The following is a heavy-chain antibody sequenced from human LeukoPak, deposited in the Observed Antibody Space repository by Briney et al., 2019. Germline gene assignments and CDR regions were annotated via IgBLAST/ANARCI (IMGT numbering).Heavy chain of an antibody. J-gene: IGHJ4*02. D-gene: IGHD1-26*01. Sequence: PGGSLRLSCAASGFTFSSDAMRWVRQAPGKGLEWVSAISSSGGSTYYADSVRGRFIISRDSPKNTLYLQMNSLRVEDTAVYYCAKGGAQVGGQGTLVTVSS. CDR3: AKGGAQV. CDR1: GFTFSSDA. V-gene: IGHV3-23*01. CDR2: ISSSGGST.